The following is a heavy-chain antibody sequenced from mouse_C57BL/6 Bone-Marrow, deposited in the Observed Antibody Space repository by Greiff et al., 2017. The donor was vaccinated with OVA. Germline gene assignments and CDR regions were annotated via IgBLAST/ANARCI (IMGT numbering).Heavy chain of an antibody. D-gene: IGHD6-1*01. V-gene: IGHV5-16*01. Sequence: DVQLVESEGGLVQPGSSMKLSCTASGFTFSDYYMAWVRQVPEKGLEWVANINYDGSSTYYLDSLKSRFIISRDNAKNILYLQMSSLKSEDTATYYCAREGTGEAENFDVWGTGTTVTVSS. J-gene: IGHJ1*03. CDR1: GFTFSDYY. CDR3: AREGTGEAENFDV. CDR2: INYDGSST.